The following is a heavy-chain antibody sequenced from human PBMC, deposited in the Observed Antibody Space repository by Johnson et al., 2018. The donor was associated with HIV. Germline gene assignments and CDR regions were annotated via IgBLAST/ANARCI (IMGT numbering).Heavy chain of an antibody. V-gene: IGHV3-15*01. Sequence: VQLVESGGGVVQPGGSLRLSCAASGFTFSSYAMSWVRQAPGKGLEWVGRIKSKTDGGTTDYAAPVKGRFTISRDDSKNTLYLQMNSLKTEDTAVYYCTTAELGWTGLGAVDIWGQGTMVTVSS. D-gene: IGHD3/OR15-3a*01. J-gene: IGHJ3*02. CDR3: TTAELGWTGLGAVDI. CDR1: GFTFSSYA. CDR2: IKSKTDGGTT.